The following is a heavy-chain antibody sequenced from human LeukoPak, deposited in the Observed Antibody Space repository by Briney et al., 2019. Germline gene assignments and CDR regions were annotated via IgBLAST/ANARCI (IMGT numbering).Heavy chain of an antibody. Sequence: GGSLRLSCAASGFTFSSYAMSWVRQAPGKGLEWVSAISGSGGSTYYADSVKGRFTISRDNTKRSLSLHMSSLKSEDTALYYCVRAVVGGQGSFYYDFWSQGTLVTVSS. CDR2: ISGSGGST. CDR3: VRAVVGGQGSFYYDF. CDR1: GFTFSSYA. D-gene: IGHD2/OR15-2a*01. V-gene: IGHV3-23*01. J-gene: IGHJ4*02.